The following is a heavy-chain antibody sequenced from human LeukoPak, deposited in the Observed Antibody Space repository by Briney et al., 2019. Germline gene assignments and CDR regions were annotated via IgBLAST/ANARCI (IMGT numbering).Heavy chain of an antibody. CDR2: ISTYNGDT. Sequence: ASVKVSCKASGYIFTSYGINWVRQAPGQGLEWMGWISTYNGDTSFAQKVQGRVTMTTDTSTRTAYMELRSLRFDDTAIYYCARDLGGWYRPDAFDMWGQGTMVTVSS. CDR3: ARDLGGWYRPDAFDM. D-gene: IGHD6-19*01. J-gene: IGHJ3*02. CDR1: GYIFTSYG. V-gene: IGHV1-18*01.